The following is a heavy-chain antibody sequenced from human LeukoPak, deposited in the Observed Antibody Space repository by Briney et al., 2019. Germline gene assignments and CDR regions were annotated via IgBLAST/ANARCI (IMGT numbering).Heavy chain of an antibody. D-gene: IGHD6-13*01. CDR1: GGSFSGYY. J-gene: IGHJ5*02. V-gene: IGHV4-34*01. CDR2: INHSGST. CDR3: ARGRRMLVMGNWLDP. Sequence: SETLSLTCAVYGGSFSGYYWSWIRQPPGKGLEWIGEINHSGSTNYNPSLKSRVTISVDTSKNQFSLKLSSVTAADTAVYYCARGRRMLVMGNWLDPWGQGTLVTVSS.